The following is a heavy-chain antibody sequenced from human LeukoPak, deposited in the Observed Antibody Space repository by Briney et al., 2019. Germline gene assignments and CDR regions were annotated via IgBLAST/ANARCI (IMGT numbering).Heavy chain of an antibody. V-gene: IGHV3-23*01. J-gene: IGHJ3*02. CDR2: ISGSGGST. Sequence: PGGSLRLSCTASGFTFSAYALSWVRQAPGKGLEWVSGISGSGGSTYYADSVKGRFTISRDNAKNSLYLQMNSLRAEDTAVYYCARDYTIFGVADAFDIWGQGTMVTVSS. CDR3: ARDYTIFGVADAFDI. CDR1: GFTFSAYA. D-gene: IGHD3-3*01.